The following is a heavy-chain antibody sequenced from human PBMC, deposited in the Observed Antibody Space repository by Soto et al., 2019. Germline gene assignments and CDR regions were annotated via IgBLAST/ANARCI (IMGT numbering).Heavy chain of an antibody. CDR1: GYTFNSYW. V-gene: IGHV5-51*01. CDR2: IYPGDAYT. Sequence: GESLNTSCKVSGYTFNSYWIAWVLQMPGEGLEWMGIIYPGDAYTRYSPSFRGQVTISADKSINTAYLQWSSLKASDTAMYFCARAVDGTTDTHYFDYWGQGTLVTVSS. J-gene: IGHJ4*02. D-gene: IGHD1-7*01. CDR3: ARAVDGTTDTHYFDY.